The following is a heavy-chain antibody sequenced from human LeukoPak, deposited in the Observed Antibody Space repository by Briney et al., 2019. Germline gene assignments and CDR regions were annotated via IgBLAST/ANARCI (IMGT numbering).Heavy chain of an antibody. CDR2: ISSSSSYI. V-gene: IGHV3-21*01. J-gene: IGHJ6*02. CDR1: GFTFSSYS. Sequence: GGSLRLSCAASGFTFSSYSMSWVRQAPGKGLEWVSSISSSSSYIYYADSVKGRFTISRDNAKNSLYLQMNSLRAEDTAVYYCARGSSSQNYYYYYGMDVWGQGTTVTVSS. D-gene: IGHD6-13*01. CDR3: ARGSSSQNYYYYYGMDV.